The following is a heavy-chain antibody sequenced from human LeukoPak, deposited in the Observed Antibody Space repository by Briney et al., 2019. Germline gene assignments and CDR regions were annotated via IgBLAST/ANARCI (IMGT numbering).Heavy chain of an antibody. Sequence: PGGSLRLSCAASGFTFNNYWMHWVRQAPGKGLEWVSCISASGSYRHYADSVKGRFTISRDSAKNSVYLLMNSLRAEDTAVYYCAREADSSGYADAFDIWGQGTMVTVSS. CDR1: GFTFNNYW. D-gene: IGHD3-22*01. CDR3: AREADSSGYADAFDI. CDR2: ISASGSYR. V-gene: IGHV3-21*01. J-gene: IGHJ3*02.